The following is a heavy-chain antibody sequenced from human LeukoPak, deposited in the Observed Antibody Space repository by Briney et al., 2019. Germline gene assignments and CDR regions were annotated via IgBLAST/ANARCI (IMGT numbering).Heavy chain of an antibody. CDR1: GGSISSYY. D-gene: IGHD3-10*01. CDR2: IYYSGST. V-gene: IGHV4-59*08. J-gene: IGHJ4*02. Sequence: SETLSLTCTVSGGSISSYYWSWIRQPPGKGLEWIGYIYYSGSTNYNPSLKSRVTISVDTSKNQFSLKLSSVTAADTAVYYCARLYGSGSYGQNWGQGTLVTVSS. CDR3: ARLYGSGSYGQN.